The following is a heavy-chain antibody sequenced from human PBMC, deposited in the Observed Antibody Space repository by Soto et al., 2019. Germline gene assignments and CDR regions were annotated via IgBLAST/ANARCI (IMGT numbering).Heavy chain of an antibody. D-gene: IGHD6-19*01. J-gene: IGHJ4*02. Sequence: QVQLVESGGGVVQPGRSLRLSCAASGFTFSSYGIHWVRQAPGKGLEWVAVIWYDGSNKYYADSVKGRFTISRDNSKNTLYLQMNSLRAEDTAVYYWAREGWGRDYWGQGTLVTVSS. V-gene: IGHV3-33*01. CDR3: AREGWGRDY. CDR1: GFTFSSYG. CDR2: IWYDGSNK.